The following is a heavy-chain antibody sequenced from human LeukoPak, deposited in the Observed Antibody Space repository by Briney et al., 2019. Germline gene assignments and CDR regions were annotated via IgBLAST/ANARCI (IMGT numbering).Heavy chain of an antibody. CDR3: TRVVYSGYAPFDY. V-gene: IGHV4-59*12. J-gene: IGHJ4*02. D-gene: IGHD5-12*01. Sequence: SETLSLTCTVSGGSISSYYWSWIRQPPGKGLEWIGYIYYSGSTNYNPSLKSRVTISVDTSKNQFSLKLSSVTAADTAVYYCTRVVYSGYAPFDYWGQGTLVTVSS. CDR2: IYYSGST. CDR1: GGSISSYY.